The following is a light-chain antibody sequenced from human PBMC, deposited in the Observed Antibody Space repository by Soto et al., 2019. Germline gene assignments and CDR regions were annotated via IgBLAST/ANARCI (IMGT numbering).Light chain of an antibody. CDR2: GAS. CDR1: PSVSSTY. Sequence: IVLTQSPGTLSLSPGERVTLSCRASPSVSSTYLAWFQQKPGQAPRLLLYGASSRATGIPDRFSGSGYGSDFTLTISSLEPEAAAVYYCQQFATSPFTFGPGTKVEIK. CDR3: QQFATSPFT. J-gene: IGKJ3*01. V-gene: IGKV3-20*01.